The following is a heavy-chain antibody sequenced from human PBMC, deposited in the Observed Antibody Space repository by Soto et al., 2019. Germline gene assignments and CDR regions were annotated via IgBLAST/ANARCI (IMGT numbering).Heavy chain of an antibody. J-gene: IGHJ4*02. CDR3: ARGSPGLGYCTNGVCTHFDS. V-gene: IGHV4-59*01. Sequence: SETLSLTCSVSGGYIRSYYWSWIRQPPGKGLEWIGYIYYSGSTNNNPALRSRVTISIDTSKNQFSLKLSSVTAADTAVYYCARGSPGLGYCTNGVCTHFDSWGQGTLVTVSS. CDR1: GGYIRSYY. D-gene: IGHD2-8*01. CDR2: IYYSGST.